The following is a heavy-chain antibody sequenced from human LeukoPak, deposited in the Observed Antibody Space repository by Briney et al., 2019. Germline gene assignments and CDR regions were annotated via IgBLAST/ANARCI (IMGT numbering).Heavy chain of an antibody. V-gene: IGHV3-30*02. CDR1: GFTFSSYG. D-gene: IGHD6-19*01. Sequence: QTGGSLRLSCAASGFTFSSYGMHWVRQAPGKGLEWVAFIRYDGSNKYYADSVKGRFTISRDNSKNTLYLQMSSLRAEDTAVYYCAAPTGGIVGWLVLDFDYWGQGTLVTVSS. CDR3: AAPTGGIVGWLVLDFDY. J-gene: IGHJ4*02. CDR2: IRYDGSNK.